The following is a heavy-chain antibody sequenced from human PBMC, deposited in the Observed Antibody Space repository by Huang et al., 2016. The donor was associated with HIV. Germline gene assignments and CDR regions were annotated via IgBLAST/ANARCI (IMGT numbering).Heavy chain of an antibody. Sequence: QVQLVESGGGVVQPGGSLRLSCAASGFTFRNYAMHWVRQAPGKGWEWVAFTRYDGSNKYYADSVKGRFTISRDISKNTLYLQMNSLRTEDTAVYYCAKDVQQLLPGGRWFDPWGQGTLVTVSS. J-gene: IGHJ5*02. V-gene: IGHV3-30*02. CDR2: TRYDGSNK. D-gene: IGHD6-13*01. CDR1: GFTFRNYA. CDR3: AKDVQQLLPGGRWFDP.